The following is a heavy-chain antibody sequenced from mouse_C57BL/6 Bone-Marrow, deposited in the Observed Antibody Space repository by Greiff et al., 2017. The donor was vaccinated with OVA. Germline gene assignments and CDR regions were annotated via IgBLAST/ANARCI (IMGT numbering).Heavy chain of an antibody. CDR1: GFSFNTYA. D-gene: IGHD2-14*01. CDR3: VRQGTYWYFDV. CDR2: IRSKSNNYAT. J-gene: IGHJ1*03. V-gene: IGHV10-1*01. Sequence: EVKLVESGGGLVQPKGSLKLSCAASGFSFNTYAMNWVRQAPGKGLAWVARIRSKSNNYATYYADSVKDRFTISRDDSESMLYLQMNNLKTEDTAMYYCVRQGTYWYFDVWGTGTTVTVSS.